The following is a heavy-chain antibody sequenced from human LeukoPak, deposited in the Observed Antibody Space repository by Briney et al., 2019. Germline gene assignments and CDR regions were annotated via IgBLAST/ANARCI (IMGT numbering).Heavy chain of an antibody. J-gene: IGHJ3*02. Sequence: GGSLRLSCAASGFTFSNYKMNWVRQAPGKGLEWVSYISSSGSIIYYSDSVKGRFTISRDNAKNSLFLQMNSLTAEDTAVYHCARVIIVGATGIWGQGTMVTVSS. V-gene: IGHV3-48*03. CDR2: ISSSGSII. CDR3: ARVIIVGATGI. D-gene: IGHD1-26*01. CDR1: GFTFSNYK.